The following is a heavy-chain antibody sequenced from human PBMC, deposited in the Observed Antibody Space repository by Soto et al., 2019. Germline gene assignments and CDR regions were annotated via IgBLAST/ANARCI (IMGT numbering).Heavy chain of an antibody. CDR2: LNTNTGNT. CDR1: GYTFTEFD. D-gene: IGHD3-3*01. CDR3: ARVVRFFGGHAGY. V-gene: IGHV1-8*01. J-gene: IGHJ4*02. Sequence: QVLLVQSGADVKKPGASVKVSCKTSGYTFTEFDINWVRQAPGQGLEWMGWLNTNTGNTGYAQKFQVRVTMTGDTSISTAYMELRRLRSEDTAVYYCARVVRFFGGHAGYWGQGTLVTVSS.